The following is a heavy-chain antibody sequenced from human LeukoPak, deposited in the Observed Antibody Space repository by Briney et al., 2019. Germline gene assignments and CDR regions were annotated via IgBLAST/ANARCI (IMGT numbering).Heavy chain of an antibody. D-gene: IGHD5-12*01. CDR1: GFTFSSYG. Sequence: GGSLRLSCAASGFTFSSYGMHWVRQAPGKGLEWVAVIWYDGSNKYYADSVKGRFTISRDNSKNTLYLQMNSLRAEDTAVYYCAKEPRGVATIADYWGQGTLVTVSS. J-gene: IGHJ4*02. CDR2: IWYDGSNK. CDR3: AKEPRGVATIADY. V-gene: IGHV3-33*06.